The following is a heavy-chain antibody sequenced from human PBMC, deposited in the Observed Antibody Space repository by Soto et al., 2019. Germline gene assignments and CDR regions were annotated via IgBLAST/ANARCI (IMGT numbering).Heavy chain of an antibody. Sequence: EVQLVEYGGGLVQPGGSLRLSCSVSGFTFSDYGVNWVRQAPGKGLEWISYISSGSDTIYYAESVQGRFTISRDDAKNSLFLQMNNLRNEDTAVYYCARVSKTWESDYWGHGTLVTVSS. CDR3: ARVSKTWESDY. CDR1: GFTFSDYG. D-gene: IGHD1-26*01. J-gene: IGHJ4*01. V-gene: IGHV3-48*02. CDR2: ISSGSDTI.